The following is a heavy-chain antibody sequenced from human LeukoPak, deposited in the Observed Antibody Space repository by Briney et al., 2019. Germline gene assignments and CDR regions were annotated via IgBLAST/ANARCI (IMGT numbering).Heavy chain of an antibody. D-gene: IGHD6-19*01. V-gene: IGHV4-34*01. CDR1: GGSFSGYY. CDR2: INHSGST. CDR3: ASVRGFRIAVAALDY. J-gene: IGHJ4*02. Sequence: KASETLSLTCAVYGGSFSGYYWSWIRQPPGKGLEWIGEINHSGSTNYNPFLKSRVTISIDTSKNQFSLKLNSVTAADTAVYYCASVRGFRIAVAALDYWGQGTLVTVSS.